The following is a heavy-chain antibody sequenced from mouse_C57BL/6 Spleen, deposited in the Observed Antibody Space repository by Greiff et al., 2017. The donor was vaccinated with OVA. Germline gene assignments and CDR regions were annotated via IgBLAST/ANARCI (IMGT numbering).Heavy chain of an antibody. CDR1: GYSITSGYY. V-gene: IGHV3-6*01. CDR2: ISYDGSN. D-gene: IGHD2-1*01. Sequence: EVHLVESGPGLVKPSQSLSLTCSVTGYSITSGYYWNWIRQFPGNKLEWMGYISYDGSNNYNPSLKNRISITRDTSKNQFFLKLNSVTTEDTATYYCARNYQYYFDYWGQGTTLTVSS. CDR3: ARNYQYYFDY. J-gene: IGHJ2*01.